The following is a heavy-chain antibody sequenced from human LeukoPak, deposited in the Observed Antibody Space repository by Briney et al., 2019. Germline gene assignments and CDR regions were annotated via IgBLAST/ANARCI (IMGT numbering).Heavy chain of an antibody. CDR1: GGSISSSNW. CDR2: IYHSGST. D-gene: IGHD3-10*01. CDR3: ARVRELMVRGVIQYYFDY. Sequence: SGTLSLTCAVSGGSISSSNWWSWVRQPPGKGLEWIGEIYHSGSTNYNPSLKSRVTISVDKSKNQFSLKLSSVTAADTAVYYCARVRELMVRGVIQYYFDYWGQGTLVTVSS. V-gene: IGHV4-4*02. J-gene: IGHJ4*02.